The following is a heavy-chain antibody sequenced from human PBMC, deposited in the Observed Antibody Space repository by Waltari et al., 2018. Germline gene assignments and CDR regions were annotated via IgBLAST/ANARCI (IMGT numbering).Heavy chain of an antibody. CDR2: INHSGST. Sequence: VQLQQWGAGLLKPSETLSLTCAVYGGSFSGYYWSWIRQPPGKGLEWIGEINHSGSTNYNPSLKSRVTISVDTSKNQFSLKLSSVTAADTAVYYCARGKRLARPTNWYFDLWGRGTLVTVSS. CDR1: GGSFSGYY. V-gene: IGHV4-34*01. D-gene: IGHD6-19*01. CDR3: ARGKRLARPTNWYFDL. J-gene: IGHJ2*01.